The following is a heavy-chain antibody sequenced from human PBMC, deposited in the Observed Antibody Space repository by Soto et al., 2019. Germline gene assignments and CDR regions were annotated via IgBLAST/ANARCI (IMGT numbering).Heavy chain of an antibody. Sequence: SGPTLVNPTQTLTLTCTFSAFSLSTGGVGVGWIRQPPGKGLEWGALIYWDDDKRYSPSLRSRLTITKDTSKNQVVLTMTNMDPVDTATYYCIQSRCGGDCLQSYASYYYYGMDVWGQGTTVTVSS. CDR1: AFSLSTGGVG. D-gene: IGHD2-21*02. J-gene: IGHJ6*02. CDR3: IQSRCGGDCLQSYASYYYYGMDV. CDR2: IYWDDDK. V-gene: IGHV2-5*02.